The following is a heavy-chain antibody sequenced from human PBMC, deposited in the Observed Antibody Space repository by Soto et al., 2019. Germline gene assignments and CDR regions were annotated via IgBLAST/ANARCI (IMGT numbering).Heavy chain of an antibody. V-gene: IGHV1-69*02. CDR1: GDTFSIYT. D-gene: IGHD6-13*01. Sequence: QVQLVQSGSEVKKPGSSVRVSCKTSGDTFSIYTISWVRQAPGQGLEWMGRVLPFLDITSYSQRFQGRVTITADRSTTTAYMEPTSLRSEDTAVYYCARDRDNSNWPNFDSWGQGTLVTVSS. J-gene: IGHJ4*02. CDR2: VLPFLDIT. CDR3: ARDRDNSNWPNFDS.